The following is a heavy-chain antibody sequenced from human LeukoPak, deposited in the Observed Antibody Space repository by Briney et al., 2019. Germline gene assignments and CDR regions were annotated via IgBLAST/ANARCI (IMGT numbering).Heavy chain of an antibody. Sequence: SQTLSLTCNVSGGSISSGDYYWSWIRQPPGKGLEWIGYIYYSGSTYYNPSLKSRLTISVDTSKNQFSLNLNSVTAADTAVYYCARDLGGYGALDYWGQGTLVTVSS. CDR1: GGSISSGDYY. D-gene: IGHD5-12*01. J-gene: IGHJ4*02. CDR2: IYYSGST. CDR3: ARDLGGYGALDY. V-gene: IGHV4-30-4*01.